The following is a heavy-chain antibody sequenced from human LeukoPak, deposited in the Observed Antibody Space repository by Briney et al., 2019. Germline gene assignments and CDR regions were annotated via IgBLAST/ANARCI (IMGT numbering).Heavy chain of an antibody. Sequence: GGSLRLSCAASGFTFSSYGMHWVRQAPGKGLEWVAFIRYDGSIKYYADSVKGRFTISRDNSKNTLYLQMNSLRAEDTAVYYCAKDAPNYGGNDRFDYWGQGTLVTVSS. D-gene: IGHD4-23*01. CDR2: IRYDGSIK. J-gene: IGHJ4*02. CDR3: AKDAPNYGGNDRFDY. V-gene: IGHV3-30*02. CDR1: GFTFSSYG.